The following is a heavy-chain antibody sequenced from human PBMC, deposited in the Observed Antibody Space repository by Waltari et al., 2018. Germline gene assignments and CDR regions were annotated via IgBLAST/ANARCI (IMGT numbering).Heavy chain of an antibody. CDR3: ARVGIYCTNGVCYYRYFDY. D-gene: IGHD2-8*01. Sequence: QVQLQQWGAGLLKPSETLSLTCAVYGGSFSGYYWSWIRQPPGKGLEWIGEINHSGSTNYNPALKRRVTRSVDTSKNQFSLKLSSVTAADTAVYYCARVGIYCTNGVCYYRYFDYWGQGTLVTVSS. CDR1: GGSFSGYY. J-gene: IGHJ4*02. V-gene: IGHV4-34*01. CDR2: INHSGST.